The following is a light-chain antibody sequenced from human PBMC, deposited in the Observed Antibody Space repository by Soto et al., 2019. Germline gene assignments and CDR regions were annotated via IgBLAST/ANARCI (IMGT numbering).Light chain of an antibody. J-gene: IGLJ2*01. CDR3: ATWDDSLNGPV. CDR1: SSNIGNNA. CDR2: YDD. Sequence: QSVLTQPPSVSEAPRQRVTISCSGSSSNIGNNAVNWFQQLPGKAPKLLIYYDDLVPSGVSDRFSGSKSGTSASLAIRGLQSEDEADYHCATWDDSLNGPVFGGGTKLTVL. V-gene: IGLV1-36*01.